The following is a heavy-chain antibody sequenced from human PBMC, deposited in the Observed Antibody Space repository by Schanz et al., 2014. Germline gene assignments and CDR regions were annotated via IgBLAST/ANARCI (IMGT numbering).Heavy chain of an antibody. D-gene: IGHD4-17*01. V-gene: IGHV1-2*06. J-gene: IGHJ4*02. Sequence: QVQLVQSGAEVKKPGASVKVSCKASGYTFAVYYIHWVRQAPGQGLEWMGRVSPYSGDTNYAQMFQGRVTMTTDTSISTAYMELSRLTSDDTAVFFCARELRLEYYFDYWGQGTQVTVSS. CDR1: GYTFAVYY. CDR2: VSPYSGDT. CDR3: ARELRLEYYFDY.